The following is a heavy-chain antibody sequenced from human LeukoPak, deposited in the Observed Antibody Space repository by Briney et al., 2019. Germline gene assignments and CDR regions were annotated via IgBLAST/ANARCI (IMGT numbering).Heavy chain of an antibody. CDR2: IYYSGST. V-gene: IGHV4-61*01. J-gene: IGHJ4*02. D-gene: IGHD3-10*01. CDR3: AGGSYGSGSYHHDY. Sequence: SETLSLTCTVSGGSVSSGSYYWSWIRQPPGKGLEWIGYIYYSGSTNYNPSLKSRVTISVDTSKNQFSLKLSSVTAADTAVYYCAGGSYGSGSYHHDYWGQGTLVTVSS. CDR1: GGSVSSGSYY.